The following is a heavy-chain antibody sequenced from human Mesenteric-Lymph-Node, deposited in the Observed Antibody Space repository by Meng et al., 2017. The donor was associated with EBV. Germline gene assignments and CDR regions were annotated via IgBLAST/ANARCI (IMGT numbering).Heavy chain of an antibody. CDR3: ARDGCGGDCYSSFDL. CDR2: IGRSASNI. Sequence: ALLVGSGGGWVCHGGSRSLFGAASVLSFSHYFMSWIRQAPGKGLDWVSYIGRSASNIYYADSVKGQFTISRDNTKNSLDLQMNSLTAEDTAVYYCARDGCGGDCYSSFDLWGQGTLVTVSS. J-gene: IGHJ4*02. CDR1: VLSFSHYF. V-gene: IGHV3-11*01. D-gene: IGHD2-21*02.